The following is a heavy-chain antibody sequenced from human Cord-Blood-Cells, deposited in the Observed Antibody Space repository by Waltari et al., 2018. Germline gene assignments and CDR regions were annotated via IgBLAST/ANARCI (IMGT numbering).Heavy chain of an antibody. D-gene: IGHD3-3*01. Sequence: QVQLQESGPGLVKPSETLFLTCAVSGYSISSGYYWGWIRQPPGKGLEWSGSSYHSGSTYYNPSLKSGVTISVDTSKNQFSLKLSSVTAADTAVYYCARIEAYDFWSGYFDYWGQGTLVTVSS. CDR1: GYSISSGYY. J-gene: IGHJ4*02. CDR2: SYHSGST. V-gene: IGHV4-38-2*01. CDR3: ARIEAYDFWSGYFDY.